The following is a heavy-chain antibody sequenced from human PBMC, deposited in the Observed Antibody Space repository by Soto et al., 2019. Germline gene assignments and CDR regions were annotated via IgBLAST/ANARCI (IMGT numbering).Heavy chain of an antibody. CDR1: GGTFSSYA. CDR3: ARGAHIVVVTGYYYYGMDV. CDR2: IIPILGTA. J-gene: IGHJ6*02. Sequence: SVKVSCKASGGTFSSYAISWVRQAPGQGLEWMGGIIPILGTANYAQKFQGRVTITADESTSTAYMELSSLRSEDTAVYYCARGAHIVVVTGYYYYGMDVWGQGTTVTVSS. D-gene: IGHD2-21*02. V-gene: IGHV1-69*13.